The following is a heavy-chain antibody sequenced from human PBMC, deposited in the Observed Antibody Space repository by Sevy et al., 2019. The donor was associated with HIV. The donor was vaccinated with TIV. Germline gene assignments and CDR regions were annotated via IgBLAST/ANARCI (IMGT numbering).Heavy chain of an antibody. D-gene: IGHD2-21*02. J-gene: IGHJ4*02. CDR1: GFTLTLYA. Sequence: GGSLRLSCAASGFTLTLYAIHWVRQAPGKGLEWVALISYSGTNQYYADSVKGRFTISRDDSKNTAYLQMNNLRTDDTAVYYCARVAVEYCTDDCYHRFDYWGQGTQVTVSS. CDR3: ARVAVEYCTDDCYHRFDY. CDR2: ISYSGTNQ. V-gene: IGHV3-30-3*01.